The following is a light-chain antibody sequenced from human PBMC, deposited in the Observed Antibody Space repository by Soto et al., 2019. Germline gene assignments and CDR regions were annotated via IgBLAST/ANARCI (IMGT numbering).Light chain of an antibody. CDR3: QQRNAWPRNT. Sequence: EIVLTQFPATLSLSPGERATLSCRASQSVSSYLAWYQQKPGQAPRLLIYDMSNRATGIPARFIGSGSGTDFTLTISSLEPEDSAVHYCQQRNAWPRNTFGQGTKLEI. CDR2: DMS. J-gene: IGKJ2*01. V-gene: IGKV3-11*01. CDR1: QSVSSY.